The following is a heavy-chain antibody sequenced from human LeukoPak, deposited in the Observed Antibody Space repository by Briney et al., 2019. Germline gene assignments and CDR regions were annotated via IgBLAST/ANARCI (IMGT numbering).Heavy chain of an antibody. J-gene: IGHJ4*02. Sequence: GGSLRLSCEGSAFIFSGHWMNWVRQTPGKGLEWVASIKEDGSERQHVDSVKGRFSISRDNTKGSLFLQLNSLRAEDTAVYYCAKGITVTTYLYYFDYWGQGTLVTVSS. D-gene: IGHD4-17*01. V-gene: IGHV3-7*03. CDR3: AKGITVTTYLYYFDY. CDR1: AFIFSGHW. CDR2: IKEDGSER.